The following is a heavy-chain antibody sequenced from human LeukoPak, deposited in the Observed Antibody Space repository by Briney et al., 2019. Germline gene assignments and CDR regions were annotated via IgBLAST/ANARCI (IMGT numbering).Heavy chain of an antibody. Sequence: ASVKVSCKASGYTFIDYYMHWVRQAPGQGLEWMGWINPHSGGIKYAQKFQGRVTMTRDTSISLAYMELSSLTSDDTAVYYCARDYGAWGEAWFDAWGQGTLVTVSS. CDR1: GYTFIDYY. CDR2: INPHSGGI. J-gene: IGHJ5*02. V-gene: IGHV1-2*02. CDR3: ARDYGAWGEAWFDA. D-gene: IGHD3-16*01.